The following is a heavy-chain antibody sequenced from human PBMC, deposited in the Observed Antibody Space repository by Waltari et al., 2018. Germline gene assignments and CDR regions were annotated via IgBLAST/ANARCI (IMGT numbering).Heavy chain of an antibody. CDR1: GGSISSHY. D-gene: IGHD6-19*01. J-gene: IGHJ3*02. CDR2: IYYSGST. Sequence: QVQLQESGPGLVKPSETLSLTCTVSGGSISSHYWSWIRQPPGKGLEWIGYIYYSGSTNYNPSLKSRVTISVDTSKNQFSLKLSSVTAADTAVYYCARGGLGQWTRASAFDIWGQGTMVTVSS. CDR3: ARGGLGQWTRASAFDI. V-gene: IGHV4-59*11.